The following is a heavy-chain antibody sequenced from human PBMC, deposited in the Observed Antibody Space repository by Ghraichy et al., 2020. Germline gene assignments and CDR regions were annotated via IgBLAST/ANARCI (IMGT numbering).Heavy chain of an antibody. Sequence: GGSLRLSCAASGFTFSNAWMSWVRQAPGKGLEWVGRIKSKTDGGTTEYAAPVKGRFTISRDDSKNTLYLQMNSLKNEDTAVYYSTTDVPYGSGSYGCDAFDIWGQGTMVTFSS. V-gene: IGHV3-15*01. CDR1: GFTFSNAW. J-gene: IGHJ3*02. D-gene: IGHD3-10*01. CDR3: TTDVPYGSGSYGCDAFDI. CDR2: IKSKTDGGTT.